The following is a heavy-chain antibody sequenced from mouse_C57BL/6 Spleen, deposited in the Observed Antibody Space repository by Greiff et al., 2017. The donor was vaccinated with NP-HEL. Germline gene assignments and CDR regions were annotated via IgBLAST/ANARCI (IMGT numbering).Heavy chain of an antibody. Sequence: VQRVESGAELVRPGASVTLSCKASGYTFTDYEMHWVKQTPVHGLEWIGAIDPETGGTAYNQKFKGKAILTADKSSSTAYMELRSLTSEDSAVYYCTRLITTVVASGDYAMDYWGQGTSVTVSS. J-gene: IGHJ4*01. D-gene: IGHD1-1*01. CDR1: GYTFTDYE. CDR3: TRLITTVVASGDYAMDY. CDR2: IDPETGGT. V-gene: IGHV1-15*01.